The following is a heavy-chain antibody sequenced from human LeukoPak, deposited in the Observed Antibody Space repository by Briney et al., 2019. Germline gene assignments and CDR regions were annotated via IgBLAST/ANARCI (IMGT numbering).Heavy chain of an antibody. CDR1: GYTFTGYY. V-gene: IGHV1-2*02. D-gene: IGHD6-19*01. CDR2: INPNSGGT. Sequence: ASVKVSCKASGYTFTGYYMHWVRQAPGQGLEWMGWINPNSGGTNYAQKFQGRVTMTRDTSTSTVYMELSSLRSEDTAVYYCARDLWELRGSGWSYWGQGTLVTVSS. J-gene: IGHJ4*02. CDR3: ARDLWELRGSGWSY.